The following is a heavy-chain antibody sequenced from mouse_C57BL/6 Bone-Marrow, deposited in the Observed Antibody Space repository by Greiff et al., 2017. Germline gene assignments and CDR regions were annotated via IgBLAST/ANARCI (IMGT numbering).Heavy chain of an antibody. CDR3: ARRGYYYARDY. CDR1: GFTFSSYG. V-gene: IGHV5-6*01. CDR2: ISSGGSYP. J-gene: IGHJ4*01. Sequence: EVQLVESGGDLVKPGGSLKLSCAASGFTFSSYGMSWVRQTPDKRLGWVATISSGGSYPYYPDSVKGRFTISRDNAKNTMYLQMSSLKSEDTAMYYCARRGYYYARDYWGQGTSVTVSS.